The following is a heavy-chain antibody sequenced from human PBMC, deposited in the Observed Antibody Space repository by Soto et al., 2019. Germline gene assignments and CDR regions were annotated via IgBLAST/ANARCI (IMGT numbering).Heavy chain of an antibody. CDR2: IWANGINK. CDR1: GFPFTTYG. J-gene: IGHJ5*01. V-gene: IGHV3-33*01. CDR3: VPRDGYHWFDS. D-gene: IGHD5-12*01. Sequence: GGSLRLSCAASGFPFTTYGMHWVRQAPDKGLEWLAVIWANGINKYYADSVRGRFTISRDNSKNTLDLQMNNLRAEDTALYYCVPRDGYHWFDSWGQGTLVTVSS.